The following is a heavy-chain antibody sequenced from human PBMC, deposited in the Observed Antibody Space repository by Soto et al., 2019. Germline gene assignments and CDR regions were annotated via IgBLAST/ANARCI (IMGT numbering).Heavy chain of an antibody. V-gene: IGHV4-39*01. CDR3: ARHLGSNHCFDY. CDR1: GGSISSSSYY. Sequence: SETLSLTCTVSGGSISSSSYYWGWIRQPPGKGLEWIGSIYYSGSTYYNPSLKSRVTISVDTSKNQFSLKLSSVTAADTAVYYCARHLGSNHCFDYWGQGTLVTVSS. CDR2: IYYSGST. D-gene: IGHD4-4*01. J-gene: IGHJ4*02.